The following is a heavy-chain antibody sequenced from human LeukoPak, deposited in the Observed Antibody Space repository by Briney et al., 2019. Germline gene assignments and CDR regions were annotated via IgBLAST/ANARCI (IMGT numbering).Heavy chain of an antibody. V-gene: IGHV3-20*04. CDR3: ARDGDFDF. CDR1: GFIFDDYA. J-gene: IGHJ4*02. Sequence: PGGSLRLSCAASGFIFDDYAMNWVRQAAGKGLEWVAGINWNGGATGFADSVKGRFTISRDNAKNSLHLQMNSLTVEDTAVYYCARDGDFDFWGQGIQVIVSS. D-gene: IGHD3-16*01. CDR2: INWNGGAT.